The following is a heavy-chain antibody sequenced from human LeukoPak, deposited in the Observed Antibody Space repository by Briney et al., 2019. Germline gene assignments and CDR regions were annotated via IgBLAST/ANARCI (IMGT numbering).Heavy chain of an antibody. CDR1: GFTFSSYA. CDR3: AKAAAAAESYFDY. J-gene: IGHJ4*02. V-gene: IGHV3-23*01. Sequence: GGSLRLSCAASGFTFSSYAMNWVRQARGKGLEWVSAISGGGSSTYYADSVKGRFTISRDNSKNTLYLQMNSLRAEDTAVYYCAKAAAAAESYFDYWGQGTLVTVSS. CDR2: ISGGGSST. D-gene: IGHD6-13*01.